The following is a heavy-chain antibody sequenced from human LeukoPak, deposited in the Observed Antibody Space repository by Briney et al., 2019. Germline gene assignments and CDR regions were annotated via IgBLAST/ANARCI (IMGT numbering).Heavy chain of an antibody. J-gene: IGHJ6*03. V-gene: IGHV4-39*01. CDR2: IYYSGST. Sequence: PSETLSLTCTVSGGSIGISSYYWGWIRQPPGKGLEWIGSIYYSGSTYYNPSLKSRVTISVDTSKNQFSLKLSSVTAADTAVYYCASWGIVVWHYMDVWGKGTTVTVSS. CDR1: GGSIGISSYY. CDR3: ASWGIVVWHYMDV. D-gene: IGHD2-2*01.